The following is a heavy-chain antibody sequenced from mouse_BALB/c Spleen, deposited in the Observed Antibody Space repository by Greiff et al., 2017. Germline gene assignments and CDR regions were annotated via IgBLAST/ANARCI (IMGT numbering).Heavy chain of an antibody. CDR2: ISSGGSYT. D-gene: IGHD2-12*01. V-gene: IGHV5-6-4*01. CDR3: TGGYDGGGGYAMDY. Sequence: EVKVEESGGGLVKPGGSLKLSCAASGFTFSSYTMSWVRQTPEKRLEWVATISSGGSYTYYPDSVKGRFTISRDNAKNTLYLQMSSLKSEDTAMYYGTGGYDGGGGYAMDYWGQGTSVTVSS. CDR1: GFTFSSYT. J-gene: IGHJ4*01.